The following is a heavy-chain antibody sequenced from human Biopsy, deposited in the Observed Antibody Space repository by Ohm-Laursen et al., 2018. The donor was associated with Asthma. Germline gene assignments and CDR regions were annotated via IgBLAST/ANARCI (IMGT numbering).Heavy chain of an antibody. J-gene: IGHJ4*02. CDR1: GGTFNTYV. CDR3: ARKAGSCISRTCYSLDF. Sequence: ASAKVSCKSPGGTFNTYVIGWGRQAPGQGLEGMGGINSVFGTTTYPQKFQDRVTITADDSTSTVYMELSSLRSEDTAVYYCARKAGSCISRTCYSLDFWGQGTLVTVSS. V-gene: IGHV1-69*13. D-gene: IGHD2-2*01. CDR2: INSVFGTT.